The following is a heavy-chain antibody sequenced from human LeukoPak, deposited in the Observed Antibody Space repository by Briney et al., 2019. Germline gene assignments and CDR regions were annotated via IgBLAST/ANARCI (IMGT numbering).Heavy chain of an antibody. D-gene: IGHD5-12*01. J-gene: IGHJ3*02. Sequence: GASVKVSCKASGYTFTSYYMHWVRQAPGQGLEWMGIINPSGGSTSYAQKFQGRVTMTRDTSISTAYMELSRLRSDDTAVYYCARGRGYSGYDPLASNAFDIWGQGTMVTVSS. V-gene: IGHV1-46*01. CDR3: ARGRGYSGYDPLASNAFDI. CDR1: GYTFTSYY. CDR2: INPSGGST.